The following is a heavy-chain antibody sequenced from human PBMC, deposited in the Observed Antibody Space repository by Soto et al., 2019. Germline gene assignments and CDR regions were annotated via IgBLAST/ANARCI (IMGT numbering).Heavy chain of an antibody. CDR3: ATDFSGQLWPWFGY. CDR1: GYTLTELS. D-gene: IGHD5-18*01. CDR2: FDPEDGET. J-gene: IGHJ4*02. Sequence: GASVKVSCKVSGYTLTELSMHWVRQAPGKGLEWMGGFDPEDGETIYAQKFQGRVTMTEDTSTDTAYTELSSLRSEDTAVYYCATDFSGQLWPWFGYWGQGTLVTVSS. V-gene: IGHV1-24*01.